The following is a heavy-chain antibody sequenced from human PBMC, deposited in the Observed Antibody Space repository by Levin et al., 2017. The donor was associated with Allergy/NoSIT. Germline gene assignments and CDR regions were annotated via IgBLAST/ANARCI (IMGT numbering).Heavy chain of an antibody. Sequence: ASVKVSCKASGGTFSSYAISWVRQAPGQGLEWMGGIIPIFGTANYAQKFQGRVTITADESTSTAYMELSSLRSEDTAVYYCARDRYSRSTRGYAFDIWGQGTMVTVSS. CDR3: ARDRYSRSTRGYAFDI. CDR1: GGTFSSYA. D-gene: IGHD3-16*02. J-gene: IGHJ3*02. V-gene: IGHV1-69*13. CDR2: IIPIFGTA.